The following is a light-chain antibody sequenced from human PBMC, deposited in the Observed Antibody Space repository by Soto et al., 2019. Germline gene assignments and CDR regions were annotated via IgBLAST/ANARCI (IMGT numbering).Light chain of an antibody. CDR1: QIISSY. CDR2: AAS. J-gene: IGKJ5*01. V-gene: IGKV1-39*01. CDR3: QETYSDSIT. Sequence: DIQITQSPSSLSASLGDIVTITFRASQIISSYLNWYQQKPGKAPKLLIYAASSLQSGVPSRFGGSGSGTDFTLTISSLQPEDFATYYCQETYSDSITFGQGTRLEIK.